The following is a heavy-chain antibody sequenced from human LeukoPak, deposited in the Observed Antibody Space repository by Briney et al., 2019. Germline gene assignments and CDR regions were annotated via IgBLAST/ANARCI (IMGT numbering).Heavy chain of an antibody. V-gene: IGHV3-9*01. CDR1: GFIFDDFA. D-gene: IGHD3-22*01. Sequence: GRSLRLSCAASGFIFDDFAMHWVRQVPGKGLEWVSGINSNNGIIGYADSVKGRFSISRDNAKDSLYLQMNSLRPEDTALYYCTKDFYRDFYDSVDYYFHYWGLGTLVTVSS. J-gene: IGHJ4*02. CDR2: INSNNGII. CDR3: TKDFYRDFYDSVDYYFHY.